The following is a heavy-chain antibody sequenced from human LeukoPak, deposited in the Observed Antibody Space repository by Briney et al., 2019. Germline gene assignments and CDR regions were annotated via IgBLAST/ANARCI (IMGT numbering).Heavy chain of an antibody. CDR2: INHSGST. V-gene: IGHV4-34*01. Sequence: SETLSLTCAVYGGSFSGYYWSWIRQPPGQGLGWIGEINHSGSTNYNPSLKSRVTISVDTSKNQFSLKLSSVTAADTAVYYCARVGADGSGFLFDYWGQGTLVTVSS. CDR3: ARVGADGSGFLFDY. D-gene: IGHD3-10*01. CDR1: GGSFSGYY. J-gene: IGHJ4*02.